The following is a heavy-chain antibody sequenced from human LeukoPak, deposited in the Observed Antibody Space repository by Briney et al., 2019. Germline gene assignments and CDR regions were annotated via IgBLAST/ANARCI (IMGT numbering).Heavy chain of an antibody. J-gene: IGHJ6*02. D-gene: IGHD4-23*01. CDR1: DGSISYYY. V-gene: IGHV4-4*07. CDR2: IYVGGST. CDR3: ARWHMNSPDV. Sequence: SETLSLTCTVSDGSISYYYWSWIRQPAGKGLEWIGRIYVGGSTNYSPSLKSRVSMSLDKSKNQLSLKLICVSAADTAVYYCARWHMNSPDVWGRGTAVTVS.